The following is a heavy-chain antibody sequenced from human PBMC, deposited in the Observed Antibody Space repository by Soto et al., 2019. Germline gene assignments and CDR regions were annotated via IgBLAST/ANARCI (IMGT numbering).Heavy chain of an antibody. CDR3: TRSIAGFSYADS. J-gene: IGHJ4*02. CDR2: INGDGSET. D-gene: IGHD2-2*01. Sequence: EVQLVESGGVLVQPGGSLRLSCAASGFTFSTYWMHWVRQAPGKGLVWVSRINGDGSETVYADSVKGRFTISRDNAKNTLYLQMSSLRAEDTAVYYCTRSIAGFSYADSWGQGTLVTVSS. CDR1: GFTFSTYW. V-gene: IGHV3-74*01.